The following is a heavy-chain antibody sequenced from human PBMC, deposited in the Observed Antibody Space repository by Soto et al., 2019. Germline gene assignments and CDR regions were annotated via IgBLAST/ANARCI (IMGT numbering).Heavy chain of an antibody. D-gene: IGHD3-22*01. CDR1: GFTFSSYA. V-gene: IGHV3-23*01. CDR2: ISGSGGST. CDR3: AKAYRNYYDSSGPNWFAP. Sequence: LRLSCAASGFTFSSYAMSWVRQAPGKGLEWVSAISGSGGSTYYADSVKGRFTISRDNSKNTLYLQMNSLRAEDTAVYYCAKAYRNYYDSSGPNWFAPWGQGTLVTVSS. J-gene: IGHJ5*02.